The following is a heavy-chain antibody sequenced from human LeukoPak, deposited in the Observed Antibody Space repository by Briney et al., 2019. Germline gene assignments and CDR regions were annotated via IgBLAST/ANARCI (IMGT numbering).Heavy chain of an antibody. CDR2: IYPGDFDT. D-gene: IGHD3-3*01. J-gene: IGHJ4*02. Sequence: GESLKISCKGSGYSFTNFWIGWVRQMPGKGLEWMGIIYPGDFDTRYSPSFQGQVSISADKSISTAYLQWSSLKASDTAMYYCARGPWSGYYTPFDYWGQGTLVTVSS. V-gene: IGHV5-51*01. CDR3: ARGPWSGYYTPFDY. CDR1: GYSFTNFW.